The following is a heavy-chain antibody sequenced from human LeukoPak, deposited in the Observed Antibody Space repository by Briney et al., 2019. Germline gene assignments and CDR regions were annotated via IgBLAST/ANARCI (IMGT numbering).Heavy chain of an antibody. CDR1: GFTFSSYA. Sequence: GGSLRLSCAASGFTFSSYAMSWVRQAPGKGLEWVSAISGSGGSTYYADSVKGRFTISRDNSKNTLYLQMNSLRAEDAAVYYCAGSGSYNDAFDIWGQGTMVTVSS. CDR2: ISGSGGST. V-gene: IGHV3-23*01. J-gene: IGHJ3*02. CDR3: AGSGSYNDAFDI. D-gene: IGHD1-26*01.